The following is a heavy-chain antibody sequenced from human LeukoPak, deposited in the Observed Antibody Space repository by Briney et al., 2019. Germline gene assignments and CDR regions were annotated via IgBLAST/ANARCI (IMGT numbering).Heavy chain of an antibody. J-gene: IGHJ6*03. Sequence: SETLSLTCSVSGDSITTSEYYWGWIRQSPGKGLEWIGTIFYTGSTYYNPSLKSRVTISLDTSKNHFSLKLSSVTAADTAVYYCAQRSSSSRYYYSYMDVWGKGTTVTVSS. D-gene: IGHD6-6*01. CDR3: AQRSSSSRYYYSYMDV. CDR1: GDSITTSEYY. V-gene: IGHV4-39*07. CDR2: IFYTGST.